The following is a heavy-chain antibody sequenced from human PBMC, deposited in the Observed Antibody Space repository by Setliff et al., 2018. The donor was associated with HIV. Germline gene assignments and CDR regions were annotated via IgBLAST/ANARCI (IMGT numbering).Heavy chain of an antibody. CDR3: ARGVNFDH. CDR1: GGSFSGYY. D-gene: IGHD3-3*01. V-gene: IGHV4-59*01. CDR2: IYIYNSGST. J-gene: IGHJ4*02. Sequence: SETLSLTCSVSGGSFSGYYWSWIRQPPGKGLEWIGYIYIYNSGSTNYNPSLTSRVTISADTSRNQFSLKLTSVTAADTAIYYCARGVNFDHWGQGTQVTVS.